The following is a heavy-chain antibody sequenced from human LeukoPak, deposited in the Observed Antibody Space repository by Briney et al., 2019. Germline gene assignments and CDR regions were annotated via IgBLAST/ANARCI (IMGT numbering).Heavy chain of an antibody. J-gene: IGHJ5*02. CDR2: ISYDGSNK. CDR3: AKFSGYSYGGWFDQ. CDR1: GFTFSSYA. Sequence: GGSLRLSCAASGFTFSSYAMHWVRQAPGKGLEWVAVISYDGSNKYYADSVKGRFTISRDNSKNTLYLQMNSLRAEDTAVYYCAKFSGYSYGGWFDQWGPGTLVTVSS. V-gene: IGHV3-30*04. D-gene: IGHD5-18*01.